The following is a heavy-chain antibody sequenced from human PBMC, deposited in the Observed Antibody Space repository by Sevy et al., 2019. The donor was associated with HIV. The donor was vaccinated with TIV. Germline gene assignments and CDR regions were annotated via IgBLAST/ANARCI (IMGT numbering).Heavy chain of an antibody. CDR3: ARDRRFSYYDFWSGYYTYGMDV. V-gene: IGHV1-18*01. CDR1: GYTFTSYG. Sequence: ASVKVSCKASGYTFTSYGISWVRQAPGQGLEWMGWISAYNGNTNYAQKLQGRVTMTTDTSTSTAYMGLRSLGSDDTAVYYCARDRRFSYYDFWSGYYTYGMDVWGQGTTVTVSS. D-gene: IGHD3-3*01. CDR2: ISAYNGNT. J-gene: IGHJ6*02.